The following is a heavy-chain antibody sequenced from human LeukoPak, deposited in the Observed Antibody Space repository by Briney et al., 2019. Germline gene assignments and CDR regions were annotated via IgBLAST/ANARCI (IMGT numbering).Heavy chain of an antibody. CDR2: ISGSGGST. CDR3: AKDQGYYGSGSYYKTFDY. Sequence: GGSLRLSCAASGFTFSSYAMSWVRQAPGKGLEWVSAISGSGGSTYYADSVKGRFTISRDNSKNTLYLQMNSLRAEDTAVYYCAKDQGYYGSGSYYKTFDYWGQGTLVTVSS. J-gene: IGHJ4*02. D-gene: IGHD3-10*01. V-gene: IGHV3-23*01. CDR1: GFTFSSYA.